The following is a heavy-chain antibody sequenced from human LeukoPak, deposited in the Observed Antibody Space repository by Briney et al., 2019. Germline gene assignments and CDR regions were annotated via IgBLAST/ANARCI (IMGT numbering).Heavy chain of an antibody. V-gene: IGHV3-21*06. CDR2: ISSSGSNI. Sequence: PGESLRLSCAASGFTFNIYWIHWARQAPGKGLEWVSYISSSGSNIYYADSVKGRFTISRDNVKSSVYLQMNSLRAEDTAVYYCARDGSSGYYFDYWGQGTPVTVSS. CDR3: ARDGSSGYYFDY. CDR1: GFTFNIYW. J-gene: IGHJ4*02. D-gene: IGHD3-22*01.